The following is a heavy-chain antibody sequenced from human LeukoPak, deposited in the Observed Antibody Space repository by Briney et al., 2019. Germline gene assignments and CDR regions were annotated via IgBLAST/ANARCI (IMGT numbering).Heavy chain of an antibody. Sequence: GGSLRLSCAASGFTFDDYAMHWVRQAPGKGLEWVSLISGDGGSTYYADSVKGRFTISRDNSKNSPYLQMNSLRTEDTALYYCAKPWEMATIPAYWGQGTLVTVSS. J-gene: IGHJ4*02. CDR3: AKPWEMATIPAY. CDR2: ISGDGGST. D-gene: IGHD5-24*01. V-gene: IGHV3-43*02. CDR1: GFTFDDYA.